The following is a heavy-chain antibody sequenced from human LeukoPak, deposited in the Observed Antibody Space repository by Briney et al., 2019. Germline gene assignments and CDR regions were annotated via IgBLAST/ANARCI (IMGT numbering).Heavy chain of an antibody. Sequence: ASVKVSCKASGYTFNTHGLNWVHQAPGQGLEWMGWISTDTGTPTYAQGFTGRFVFSLDTSVSTAYLQISSLKAEDTAVYYCGRATYCRSNTPCIDYWGQGTLVTVSS. D-gene: IGHD2-2*01. V-gene: IGHV7-4-1*02. CDR2: ISTDTGTP. J-gene: IGHJ4*02. CDR1: GYTFNTHG. CDR3: GRATYCRSNTPCIDY.